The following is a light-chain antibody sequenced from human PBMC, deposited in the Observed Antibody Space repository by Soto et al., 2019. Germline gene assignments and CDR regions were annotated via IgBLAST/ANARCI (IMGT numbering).Light chain of an antibody. J-gene: IGLJ1*01. CDR1: SSDVGGYSY. CDR2: EVS. Sequence: QSALTEPASVSGSPSQSITISCTGTSSDVGGYSYVSWYHHHPCKAPKLLIYEVSYRPSGVSDRFFGSKSANTTSLTISGLQAEDEADYYCSSYTSVSLRVFGTGTKVTVL. CDR3: SSYTSVSLRV. V-gene: IGLV2-14*01.